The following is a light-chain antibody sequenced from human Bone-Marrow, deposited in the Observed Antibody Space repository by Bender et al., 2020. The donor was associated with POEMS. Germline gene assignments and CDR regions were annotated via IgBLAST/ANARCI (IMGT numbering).Light chain of an antibody. Sequence: QSALTQPASVSGSPGQSIAISCTGTSSDVGDYNSVSWFQQHPGKAPKLIIYDVTNRPSEISNRFSGSKSGDTASLTNSGLQAEDEADYYCISYTVNYSLNVFGTGTKVTVL. CDR3: ISYTVNYSLNV. CDR2: DVT. V-gene: IGLV2-14*03. J-gene: IGLJ1*01. CDR1: SSDVGDYNS.